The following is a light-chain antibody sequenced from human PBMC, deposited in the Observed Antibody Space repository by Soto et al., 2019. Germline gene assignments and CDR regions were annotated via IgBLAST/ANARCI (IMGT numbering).Light chain of an antibody. V-gene: IGLV2-14*01. CDR2: EVS. J-gene: IGLJ2*01. CDR1: SSDVGGYNY. CDR3: SSFSPVTREV. Sequence: QSALTQPASVSGSPGQSITISCTGTSSDVGGYNYVSWYQQHPGKTPKLMIYEVSNRPSGVSLRFSGSKSGNTASLTISGLQTEDEADYYCSSFSPVTREVFGGGTKLTVL.